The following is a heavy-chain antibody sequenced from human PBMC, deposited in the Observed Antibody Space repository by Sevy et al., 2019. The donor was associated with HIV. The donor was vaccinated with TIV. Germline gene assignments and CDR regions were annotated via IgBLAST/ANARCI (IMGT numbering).Heavy chain of an antibody. Sequence: GRSLRLSCAASGFTFSSYAMSWVRQAPGKGLEWVSAISGSGGSTYYADSVKGRFTISRDNSKNTLYLQMNSLRAEDTAVYYCAKARDPMVRGVITFDYWGQGTLVTVSS. CDR3: AKARDPMVRGVITFDY. D-gene: IGHD3-10*01. J-gene: IGHJ4*02. CDR1: GFTFSSYA. V-gene: IGHV3-23*01. CDR2: ISGSGGST.